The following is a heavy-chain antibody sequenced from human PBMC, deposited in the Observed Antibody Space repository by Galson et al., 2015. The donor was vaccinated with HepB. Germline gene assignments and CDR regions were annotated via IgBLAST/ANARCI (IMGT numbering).Heavy chain of an antibody. CDR2: IYPGDSDT. Sequence: QSGAEVKKPGESLKISCKGSGYSFTSYWIGWVRQMPGKGLEWMGIIYPGDSDTRYSPSFQGQVTISADKSISTAYLQWSSLKASDTAMYYCARPLRDTMVRGAHWYFDLWGRGTLVTVSS. D-gene: IGHD3-10*01. CDR1: GYSFTSYW. V-gene: IGHV5-51*01. J-gene: IGHJ2*01. CDR3: ARPLRDTMVRGAHWYFDL.